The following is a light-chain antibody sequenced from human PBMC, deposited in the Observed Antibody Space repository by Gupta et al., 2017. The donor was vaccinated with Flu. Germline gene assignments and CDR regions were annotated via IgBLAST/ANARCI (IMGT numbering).Light chain of an antibody. V-gene: IGKV3-20*01. J-gene: IGKJ4*01. CDR3: QQESISPIT. CDR2: GTS. Sequence: EIVLTQSPASLSLSPGQRATLSCRTSQSIGTTYLAWYQQTPGQAPRLLIYGTSSRATGIPDRFSGSGSGTDFTLTISRLEPEDFAVYYCQQESISPITFGGGTKVEIK. CDR1: QSIGTTY.